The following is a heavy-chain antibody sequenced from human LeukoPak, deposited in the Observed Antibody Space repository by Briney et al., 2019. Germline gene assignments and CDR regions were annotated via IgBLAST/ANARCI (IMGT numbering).Heavy chain of an antibody. Sequence: GGSLRLSCAASGFTVSSNSMSWVRQAPGKGLEWVSVLYSGGNTYYADSVKGRFTISRDNSKNTLYLQMNSLRTEDTAVYYCARDRSDGFDYWGQGTLVTVSS. CDR1: GFTVSSNS. J-gene: IGHJ4*02. V-gene: IGHV3-53*01. CDR3: ARDRSDGFDY. CDR2: LYSGGNT.